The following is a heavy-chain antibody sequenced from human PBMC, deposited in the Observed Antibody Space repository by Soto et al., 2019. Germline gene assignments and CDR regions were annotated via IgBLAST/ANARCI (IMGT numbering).Heavy chain of an antibody. CDR2: ISGSGDYT. CDR1: GFTFSSHA. J-gene: IGHJ4*02. Sequence: GGSPRLSCLGSGFTFSSHAMSWVRQAPGKGLDWVSSISGSGDYTYYADSVKGRFTISRDNSKNTLFLQMNSLRAEDTAVYYCARRGFSRGWSADAWCQGTPETV. CDR3: ARRGFSRGWSADA. D-gene: IGHD6-19*01. V-gene: IGHV3-23*01.